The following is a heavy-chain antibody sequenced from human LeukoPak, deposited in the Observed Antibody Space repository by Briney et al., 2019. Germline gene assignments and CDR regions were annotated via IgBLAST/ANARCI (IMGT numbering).Heavy chain of an antibody. CDR2: INPNSGGT. CDR3: AGGFDEYCGGDCYLWYFDY. J-gene: IGHJ4*02. D-gene: IGHD2-21*02. CDR1: GYTFTGYY. V-gene: IGHV1-2*02. Sequence: GASVKVSCKASGYTFTGYYLHWVRQAPGQGPEWMGWINPNSGGTNYAQKFQGRVTMNRDTSSSTAYMELSRLRSDDTAVYYCAGGFDEYCGGDCYLWYFDYWGEGTLVTVSS.